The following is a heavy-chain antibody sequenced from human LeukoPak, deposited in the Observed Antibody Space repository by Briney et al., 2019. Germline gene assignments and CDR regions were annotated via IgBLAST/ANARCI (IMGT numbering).Heavy chain of an antibody. D-gene: IGHD4/OR15-4a*01. CDR2: ITGTGDGT. V-gene: IGHV3-23*01. J-gene: IGHJ4*02. CDR1: GFTFSTYA. CDR3: AKAGLVRGGALDS. Sequence: AGGSLRLSCAASGFTFSTYAMTWVRQAPGKGLEWVSSITGTGDGTSAADSVKGRFTISRDSSKHTLYLQMNGLRVEDTAVYYCAKAGLVRGGALDSWGQGTLVTVSS.